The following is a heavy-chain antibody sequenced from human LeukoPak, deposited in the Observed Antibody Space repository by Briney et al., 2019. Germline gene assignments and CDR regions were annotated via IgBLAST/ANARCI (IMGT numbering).Heavy chain of an antibody. Sequence: GGSLRLSCAASGFTFSSYSMNWVRQAPGKGLEWVSSISSSSSYIYYADSVKGRFTISRDNAKNSLYLQMNSLRAEDTAVYYCARLGYYYDSSGIDGNYYYYYMDVWGKGTTVTVSS. CDR1: GFTFSSYS. D-gene: IGHD3-22*01. V-gene: IGHV3-21*01. CDR3: ARLGYYYDSSGIDGNYYYYYMDV. J-gene: IGHJ6*03. CDR2: ISSSSSYI.